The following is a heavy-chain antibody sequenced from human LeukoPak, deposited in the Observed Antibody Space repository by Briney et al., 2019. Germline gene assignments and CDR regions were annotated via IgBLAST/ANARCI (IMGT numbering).Heavy chain of an antibody. Sequence: SETLSLFCTVSGGSIISCYWSWIRQPAGRGLEWIGRIYSSGSTNYNPSLKSRVTISLDKSKNQFSLKLSSVSAADTAVYYCARGGSSGPDYWGQGTLVTVSS. CDR1: GGSIISCY. V-gene: IGHV4-4*07. CDR2: IYSSGST. D-gene: IGHD6-19*01. CDR3: ARGGSSGPDY. J-gene: IGHJ4*02.